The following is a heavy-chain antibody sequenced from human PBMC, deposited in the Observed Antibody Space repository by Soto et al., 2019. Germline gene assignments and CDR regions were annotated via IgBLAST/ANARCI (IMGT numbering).Heavy chain of an antibody. CDR2: ISPKSTYR. CDR3: ARGGGGGLFEH. Sequence: GGPLRLSCATSGFPFSDYYMSWIRQAPGKGLEWLSHISPKSTYRNYADSVKGRFTISRDNTKSSLFLQMNSLGVEETAVYYCARGGGGGLFEHWGQGVLVTVSS. CDR1: GFPFSDYY. V-gene: IGHV3-11*06. D-gene: IGHD2-21*01. J-gene: IGHJ4*02.